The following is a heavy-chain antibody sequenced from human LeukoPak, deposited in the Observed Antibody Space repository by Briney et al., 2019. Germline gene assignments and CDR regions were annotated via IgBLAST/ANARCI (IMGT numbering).Heavy chain of an antibody. D-gene: IGHD3-22*01. V-gene: IGHV4-59*12. J-gene: IGHJ4*02. CDR2: IYYSGST. CDR1: GGSLSSYY. CDR3: AREYSSGYFDY. Sequence: SETLSLTCTVSGGSLSSYYWSWIRQPPGKGLEWIGYIYYSGSTNYNPSLKSRVTISVDTSKNQFSLKLSSVTAADTAVYYCAREYSSGYFDYWGQGTLVTVSS.